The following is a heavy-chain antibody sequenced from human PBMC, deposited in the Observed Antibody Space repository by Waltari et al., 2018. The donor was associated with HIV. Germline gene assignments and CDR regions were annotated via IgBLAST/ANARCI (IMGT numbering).Heavy chain of an antibody. CDR1: GGSISSGDYY. V-gene: IGHV4-30-4*08. D-gene: IGHD3-22*01. J-gene: IGHJ4*02. CDR3: ASMHYYDSSGYPPLFDY. CDR2: IYYSGST. Sequence: QVQLQESGPGLVKPSQTLSLTCTVSGGSISSGDYYWSWIRQPPGKGLEWIGYIYYSGSTYYNPSLKSRVTISVDRSKNQFSLKLSSVTAADTAVYYCASMHYYDSSGYPPLFDYWGQGTLVTVSS.